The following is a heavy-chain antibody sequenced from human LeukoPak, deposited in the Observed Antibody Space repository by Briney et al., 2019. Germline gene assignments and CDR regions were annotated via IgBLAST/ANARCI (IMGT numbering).Heavy chain of an antibody. Sequence: SVKVSCKASGGTFSSYAISWVRQAPGQGLEWMGGIIPIFGTANYAQKFQGRVTITADESTSTAYMELSSLRSEDTAVYYCARTGVGYSGYEAPDYWGQGTLVTVSS. D-gene: IGHD5-12*01. CDR2: IIPIFGTA. J-gene: IGHJ4*02. CDR1: GGTFSSYA. CDR3: ARTGVGYSGYEAPDY. V-gene: IGHV1-69*13.